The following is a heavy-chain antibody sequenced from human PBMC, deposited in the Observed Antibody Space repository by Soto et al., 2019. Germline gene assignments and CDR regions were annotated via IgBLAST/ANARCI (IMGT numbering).Heavy chain of an antibody. J-gene: IGHJ4*02. V-gene: IGHV4-39*01. CDR3: ASIAAPGTTHFDF. D-gene: IGHD6-13*01. CDR1: GGSLGSSSYY. Sequence: SETLSLTCTVSGGSLGSSSYYWGWIRQSPGKGLEWIGNIYYSGNTFYNPSLKSRVTISVDTSENQFYLHLSSVTAADTAIFYCASIAAPGTTHFDFWGQGTLVTVPS. CDR2: IYYSGNT.